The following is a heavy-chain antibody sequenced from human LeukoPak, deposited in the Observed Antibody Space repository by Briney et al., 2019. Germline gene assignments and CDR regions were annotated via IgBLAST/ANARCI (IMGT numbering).Heavy chain of an antibody. CDR1: GGSIDSYY. J-gene: IGHJ4*02. Sequence: SETLSLTCTVSGGSIDSYYWSWIRQPPGKGLEWIGYIYYTGSTEYHPSLKSRVTISLDTSKNQFSLKLTSVTAADTAVYYCARGPGIIHYWGQGTLVTVSS. V-gene: IGHV4-59*01. CDR2: IYYTGST. D-gene: IGHD6-13*01. CDR3: ARGPGIIHY.